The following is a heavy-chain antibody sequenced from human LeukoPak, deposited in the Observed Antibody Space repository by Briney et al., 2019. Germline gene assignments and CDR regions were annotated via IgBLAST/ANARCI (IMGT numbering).Heavy chain of an antibody. V-gene: IGHV1-69*01. CDR3: ARWGGYASGWYWGPFDF. CDR2: VTSGTT. D-gene: IGHD6-19*01. Sequence: SVKVSCTASGVSFRRHAISWVRLAPGQGLEWMGGVTSGTTNYAQKFQGRVTITADESTSTDYMELNSLTSEDTAVYYCARWGGYASGWYWGPFDFWGQGTLVTVSS. J-gene: IGHJ4*02. CDR1: GVSFRRHA.